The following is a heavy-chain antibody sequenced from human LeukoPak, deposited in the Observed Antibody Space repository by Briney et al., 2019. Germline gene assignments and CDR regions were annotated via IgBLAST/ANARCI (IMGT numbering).Heavy chain of an antibody. CDR2: IGHDGGT. CDR3: ARVPATVSRPCDS. D-gene: IGHD2-15*01. CDR1: GGPFDGYY. J-gene: IGHJ4*02. V-gene: IGHV4-34*01. Sequence: SETLSLTCAVYGGPFDGYYWTLVRQTPGKGLEWIGEIGHDGGTNYNPSLGSRVTISIDTSKKQFSLKLSSVTAADTAVYYCARVPATVSRPCDSWGQGTLVTVSS.